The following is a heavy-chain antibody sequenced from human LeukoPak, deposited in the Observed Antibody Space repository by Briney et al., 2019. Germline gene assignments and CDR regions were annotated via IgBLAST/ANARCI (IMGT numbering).Heavy chain of an antibody. D-gene: IGHD2-21*02. Sequence: GGSLRLSCAASGFTFSSYAMSWDRQAPGKGLEWVSAISGSGDNTNYADSVKGRFTISRDNSGNTLYLQMNSLRAEDTAVYYCAKDASRCGGDCYDVFDIWGQGTMVTVSS. CDR1: GFTFSSYA. CDR3: AKDASRCGGDCYDVFDI. V-gene: IGHV3-23*01. CDR2: ISGSGDNT. J-gene: IGHJ3*02.